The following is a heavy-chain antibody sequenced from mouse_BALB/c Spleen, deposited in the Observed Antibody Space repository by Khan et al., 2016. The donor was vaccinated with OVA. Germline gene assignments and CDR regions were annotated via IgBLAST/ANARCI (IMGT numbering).Heavy chain of an antibody. V-gene: IGHV1-26*01. CDR1: GYSFTGYY. CDR2: VNPNNGGT. Sequence: VQLQQSGPDLVKPGASVKISCKASGYSFTGYYLHWVKQSHGKSLEWIGRVNPNNGGTSYNQKFKGKAILTVDKSSNTAYMELRSLTSEDSEVLFYSIYHGYFDVGGAGTTVTVSS. D-gene: IGHD1-1*01. J-gene: IGHJ1*01. CDR3: SIYHGYFDV.